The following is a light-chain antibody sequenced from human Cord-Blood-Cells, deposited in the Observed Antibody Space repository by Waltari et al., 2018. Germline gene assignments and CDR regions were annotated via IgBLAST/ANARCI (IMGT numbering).Light chain of an antibody. CDR3: QQYNNWLTT. Sequence: EIVMAQSPATLSVSPGERATLSCRASQSVSSNLAWYHQKPGQAPRLLIYGASTRATGIPARFSGSGSGTEFTLTISSLQSEDFAVYYCQQYNNWLTTFGQGTRLEIK. J-gene: IGKJ5*01. V-gene: IGKV3-15*01. CDR1: QSVSSN. CDR2: GAS.